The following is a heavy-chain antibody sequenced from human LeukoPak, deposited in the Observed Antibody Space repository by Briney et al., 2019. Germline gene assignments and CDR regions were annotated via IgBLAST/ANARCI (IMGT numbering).Heavy chain of an antibody. CDR3: ARLATSGQTDY. CDR1: GFTFSSYG. V-gene: IGHV3-33*01. J-gene: IGHJ4*02. CDR2: IWYDGDNE. Sequence: PGRSLRLSGGASGFTFSSYGMHWVRQGPGKGLGWVARIWYDGDNEYYTDSVKGRFTISRSNSKTTLYLQMNSLRAEDTAVYYCARLATSGQTDYWGQGSLVTVSS.